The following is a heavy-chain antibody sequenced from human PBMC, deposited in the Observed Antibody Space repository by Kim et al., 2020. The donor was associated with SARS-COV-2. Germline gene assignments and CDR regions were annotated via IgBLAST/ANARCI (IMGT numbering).Heavy chain of an antibody. Sequence: GGSLRLSCAASGFTFSSYSMNWVRQAPGKGLEWVSSISSSSSYIYYADSVKGRFTISRDNAKNSLYLQMNSLRAEDTAVYYCARLQWLVLRAYDYWGQGTLVTVSS. CDR2: ISSSSSYI. J-gene: IGHJ4*02. CDR1: GFTFSSYS. D-gene: IGHD6-19*01. V-gene: IGHV3-21*01. CDR3: ARLQWLVLRAYDY.